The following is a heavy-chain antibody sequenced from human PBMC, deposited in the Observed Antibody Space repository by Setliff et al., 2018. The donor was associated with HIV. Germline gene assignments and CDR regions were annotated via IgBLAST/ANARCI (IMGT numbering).Heavy chain of an antibody. CDR3: ARTETLWFGESQDY. V-gene: IGHV3-48*03. CDR2: ISASSDTI. J-gene: IGHJ4*02. Sequence: GGSLRLSCAASGFTFSGYEMNWVRQAPGKGPEWIAYISASSDTIAYADSVEGRFTISRDNAKNTLYLQMNSLRGEDTAVYFCARTETLWFGESQDYWGQGTLVTVSS. D-gene: IGHD3-10*01. CDR1: GFTFSGYE.